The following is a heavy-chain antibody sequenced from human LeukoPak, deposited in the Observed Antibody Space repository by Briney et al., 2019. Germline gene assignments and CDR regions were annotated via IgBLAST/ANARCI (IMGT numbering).Heavy chain of an antibody. Sequence: PGGYLRLSCAASGFTFSGYWMTWVRQAPGKGLEWVANIKEDGGEGYYVDSVRGRFTISRDNAKNSLYLQMNSLRAEDTAVYHCATRLCSTSGCRAYSQYSLDIWGRGTTVTVSS. CDR2: IKEDGGEG. V-gene: IGHV3-7*01. CDR3: ATRLCSTSGCRAYSQYSLDI. CDR1: GFTFSGYW. D-gene: IGHD2-8*01. J-gene: IGHJ6*04.